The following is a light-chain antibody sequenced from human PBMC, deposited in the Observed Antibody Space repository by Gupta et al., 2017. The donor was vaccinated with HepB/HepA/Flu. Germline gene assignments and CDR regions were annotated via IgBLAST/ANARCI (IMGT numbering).Light chain of an antibody. Sequence: DIQMTQSPSTLSASVGDRVTITCRASQSISSWLAWYQQKPGKAPKLLNYKASSLERGVPSSFSGSGSGTEFTLTISSLQPDDFATYYFQQYNSYSQTFGQGTKVEIK. CDR2: KAS. J-gene: IGKJ1*01. V-gene: IGKV1-5*03. CDR1: QSISSW. CDR3: QQYNSYSQT.